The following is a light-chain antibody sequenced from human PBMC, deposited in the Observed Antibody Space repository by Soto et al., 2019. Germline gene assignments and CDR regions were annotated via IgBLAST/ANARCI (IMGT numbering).Light chain of an antibody. CDR2: DAS. V-gene: IGKV3-11*01. J-gene: IGKJ4*01. CDR3: QQRAKWPLT. CDR1: QSVDSH. Sequence: EIVLTQSPATLSLSPGEGATLSCRASQSVDSHLAWYQHIPGQAPRLLIYDASYRAAGIPARFSGSGSGTDFNLTISGLEAEDFAVYFCQQRAKWPLTFGGGTKVDIK.